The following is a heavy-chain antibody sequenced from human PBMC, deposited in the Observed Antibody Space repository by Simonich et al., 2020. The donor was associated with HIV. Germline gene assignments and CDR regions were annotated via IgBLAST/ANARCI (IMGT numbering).Heavy chain of an antibody. V-gene: IGHV1-69-2*01. CDR2: VDHENVET. CDR1: GYNFTDYY. D-gene: IGHD3-16*02. CDR3: ATKIIARDAFDI. Sequence: EVQLVQSGAEVKKPGATVKISCNVSGYNFTDYYLHWLRQAPGKGLEWRGLVDHENVETIYTEKFQGRGTITADTATDTAYMELSSLRSEDTAVYYCATKIIARDAFDIWGQGTLVTVSS. J-gene: IGHJ3*02.